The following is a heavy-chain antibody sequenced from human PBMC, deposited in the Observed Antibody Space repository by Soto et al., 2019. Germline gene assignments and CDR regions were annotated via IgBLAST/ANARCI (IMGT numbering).Heavy chain of an antibody. D-gene: IGHD5-18*01. V-gene: IGHV1-69*12. CDR2: IIPIFGTA. CDR1: GATFTTYP. CDR3: ARANERGYSYGPFDY. Sequence: QVQLVQSGAEVKKPGSSVKVSCKASGATFTTYPISWVRKAPGKGLGGMGGIIPIFGTANYAQKFQGRVTITADESTSTAYMELSSLRSEDTAVYYCARANERGYSYGPFDYWGQGTLVTVSS. J-gene: IGHJ4*02.